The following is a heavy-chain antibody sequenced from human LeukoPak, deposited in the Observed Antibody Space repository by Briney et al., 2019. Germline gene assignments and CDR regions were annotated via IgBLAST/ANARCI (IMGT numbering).Heavy chain of an antibody. D-gene: IGHD4-17*01. J-gene: IGHJ6*02. CDR1: GGSISSYY. CDR3: ARHDYGDYEAAYYYGMDV. V-gene: IGHV4-59*08. CDR2: IYYSGST. Sequence: PSETLSLTCTVSGGSISSYYWSWIRQPPGKGLEWIGYIYYSGSTNYNPSLKSRVTISVDTSKNQFSLKLSSVTAADTAVYYCARHDYGDYEAAYYYGMDVWGQGTTVTVSS.